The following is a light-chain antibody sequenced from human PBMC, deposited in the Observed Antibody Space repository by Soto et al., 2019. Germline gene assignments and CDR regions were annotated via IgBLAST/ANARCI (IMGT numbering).Light chain of an antibody. Sequence: QSVLTQPASVSGSPGQSITISCTGTTNDVGGYNYVSWYQQHPCKAPKLLIFEVSSRPSGVSNRFSGSKSGNTASLTISALEAEDEADYFCNSYASSTSRPYVFGTGTKVTVL. CDR3: NSYASSTSRPYV. CDR1: TNDVGGYNY. J-gene: IGLJ1*01. CDR2: EVS. V-gene: IGLV2-14*01.